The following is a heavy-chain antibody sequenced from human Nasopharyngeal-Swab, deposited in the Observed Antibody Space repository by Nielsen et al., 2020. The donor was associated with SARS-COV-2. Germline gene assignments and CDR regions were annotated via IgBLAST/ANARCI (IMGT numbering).Heavy chain of an antibody. V-gene: IGHV3-74*01. CDR3: ARPQPAAAALDAFDI. Sequence: VGQAPGTGLVWVSRINSDGSSTSYADSVKGRFTISRDNAKNTLYLQMNSLRAEDTAVYYCARPQPAAAALDAFDIWGQGTMVTVSS. D-gene: IGHD6-13*01. CDR2: INSDGSST. J-gene: IGHJ3*02.